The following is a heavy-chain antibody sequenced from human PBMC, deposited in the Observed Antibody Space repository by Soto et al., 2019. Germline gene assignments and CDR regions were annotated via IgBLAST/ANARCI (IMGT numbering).Heavy chain of an antibody. J-gene: IGHJ4*02. Sequence: PGGSLRLSCAASGFTFSSYCMHWVRQAPGKGLEWVAVISYDGSNKYYADSVKGRFTISRDNSKNTLYLQMNSLRAEDTAVYYCAKDLSGYDLAYFDYWGQGTLVTVSS. D-gene: IGHD5-12*01. CDR3: AKDLSGYDLAYFDY. V-gene: IGHV3-30*18. CDR1: GFTFSSYC. CDR2: ISYDGSNK.